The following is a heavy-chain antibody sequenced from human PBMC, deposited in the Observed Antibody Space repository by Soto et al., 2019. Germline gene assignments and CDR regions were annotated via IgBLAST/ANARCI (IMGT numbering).Heavy chain of an antibody. J-gene: IGHJ4*02. V-gene: IGHV3-49*04. CDR3: KPGRPGSNPYYFLY. Sequence: GGSLRLSCTASGFTFGDYAINWVRQVPGKGLEWLGFIRNDIYDETTEYAASVKGRIIISRDDSKSMAYLQMDSLKTEDTGVHYRKPGRPGSNPYYFLYWGQGALATVSS. CDR1: GFTFGDYA. CDR2: IRNDIYDETT.